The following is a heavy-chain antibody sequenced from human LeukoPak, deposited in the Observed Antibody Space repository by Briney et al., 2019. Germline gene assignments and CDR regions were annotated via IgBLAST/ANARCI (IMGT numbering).Heavy chain of an antibody. CDR2: ISNDGGDT. D-gene: IGHD3-22*01. CDR1: GFIFNNYG. V-gene: IGHV3-23*01. CDR3: AKGGSGYFLDL. J-gene: IGHJ5*02. Sequence: PGGSLRLSCAASGFIFNNYGLIWVRQAPGKGLEWVSAISNDGGDTTYADFVKGRFTISRDNSKNTLFLQMNSLRAEDTALYYCAKGGSGYFLDLWGQGTLVTVSS.